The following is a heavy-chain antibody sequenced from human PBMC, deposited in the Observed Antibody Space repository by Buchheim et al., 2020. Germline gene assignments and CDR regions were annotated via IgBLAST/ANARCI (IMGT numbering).Heavy chain of an antibody. Sequence: QVQLQESGPGLVKPSETLSLTCTVSGGSISSYYWSWIRQPPGKGLEWIGYIYYSGSTNYNPSLKSRVSMSVDRSKNQFSLNLSSVTAADTAVYFCARTVSIFGVVGNYGMDVWGQGTT. CDR2: IYYSGST. CDR1: GGSISSYY. J-gene: IGHJ6*02. D-gene: IGHD3-3*01. CDR3: ARTVSIFGVVGNYGMDV. V-gene: IGHV4-59*12.